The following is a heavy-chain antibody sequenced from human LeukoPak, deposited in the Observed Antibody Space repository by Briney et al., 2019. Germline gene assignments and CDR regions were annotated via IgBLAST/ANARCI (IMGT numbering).Heavy chain of an antibody. V-gene: IGHV4-34*01. CDR3: AREPYSSGPIDY. Sequence: SETLSLTCAVYGGSFSGYYWSWIRQPPGKGLEWIGEINHSGSTNYNPSLKSGVTISVDTSKNQFSLKLSSVTAADTAVYYCAREPYSSGPIDYWGQGTLVTVSS. CDR1: GGSFSGYY. J-gene: IGHJ4*02. CDR2: INHSGST. D-gene: IGHD6-19*01.